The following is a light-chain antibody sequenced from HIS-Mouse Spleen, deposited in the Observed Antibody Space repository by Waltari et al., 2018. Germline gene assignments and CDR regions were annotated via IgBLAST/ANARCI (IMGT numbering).Light chain of an antibody. V-gene: IGLV2-14*03. Sequence: QSALTQPASVSGSPGQSITISCTGTSSDVGGYNYVSWYQQHPGKAPKLMISDVSNRPSGVSNRVSGSKSGNTASLTISGLQAEDEAEYYCSSYTSSSFNVVFGGGTKLTVL. CDR3: SSYTSSSFNVV. J-gene: IGLJ2*01. CDR2: DVS. CDR1: SSDVGGYNY.